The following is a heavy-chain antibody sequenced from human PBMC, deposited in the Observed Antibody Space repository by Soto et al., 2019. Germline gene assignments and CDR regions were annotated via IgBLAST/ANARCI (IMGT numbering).Heavy chain of an antibody. Sequence: GGSLRLSCTACGFTLDDYALTWFRQAPGMGLEWVAFIRSKYYGGTTEYAASVKGRFTISSDDSKTIAYLQMNSLKTEDTALYYCTADLPTPIPQVDYWGQGTLVTVSS. CDR3: TADLPTPIPQVDY. V-gene: IGHV3-49*03. CDR2: IRSKYYGGTT. D-gene: IGHD2-21*01. J-gene: IGHJ4*02. CDR1: GFTLDDYA.